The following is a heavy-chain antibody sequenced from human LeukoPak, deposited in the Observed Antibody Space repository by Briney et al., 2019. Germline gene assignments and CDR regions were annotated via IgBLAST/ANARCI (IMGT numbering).Heavy chain of an antibody. V-gene: IGHV5-51*01. Sequence: GESLKISCKGSGYSFTSYWIAWVRQMPGKGLEWMGIIYPRDSDIRYSPSFQGQVTFSADKSISTAYLQWSSLKASDTAMYYCARQVTVTTPFDYWGQGTLVTVSS. CDR3: ARQVTVTTPFDY. J-gene: IGHJ4*02. CDR1: GYSFTSYW. D-gene: IGHD4-17*01. CDR2: IYPRDSDI.